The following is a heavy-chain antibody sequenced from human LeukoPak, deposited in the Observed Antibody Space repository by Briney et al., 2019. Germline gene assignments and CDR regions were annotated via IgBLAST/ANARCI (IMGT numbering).Heavy chain of an antibody. CDR1: GDSVSSNSAA. Sequence: SQTLSLTCAISGDSVSSNSAAWNWIRQSLSRGLEWLGRTYYRSQWYNEYEPSVRSRIIITTDTSANHVSLQLNSVTPEDTAAYYCTRELGGFDHWGQGTLVTVSS. V-gene: IGHV6-1*01. CDR3: TRELGGFDH. CDR2: TYYRSQWYN. J-gene: IGHJ4*02. D-gene: IGHD3-16*01.